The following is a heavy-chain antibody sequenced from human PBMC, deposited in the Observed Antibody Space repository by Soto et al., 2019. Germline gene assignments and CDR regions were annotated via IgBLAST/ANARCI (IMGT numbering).Heavy chain of an antibody. D-gene: IGHD3-9*01. CDR2: IYSGGST. Sequence: GGSLRLSCAASGLTVSSNYMSWFRQAPGKGLEWVSVIYSGGSTYYADSVKGRFTISRDNSKNTLYLQMNSLRAEDTAVYYCARAPRYYDILTGYRGDAFDIWGQGTMVTVS. CDR1: GLTVSSNY. J-gene: IGHJ3*02. CDR3: ARAPRYYDILTGYRGDAFDI. V-gene: IGHV3-66*01.